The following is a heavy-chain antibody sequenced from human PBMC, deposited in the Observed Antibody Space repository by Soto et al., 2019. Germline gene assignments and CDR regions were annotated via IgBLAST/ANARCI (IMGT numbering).Heavy chain of an antibody. CDR3: ARLRGYCISTSCYGDYIFDY. Sequence: GGSLRLSCAASGFTFDDYAIHWVRQAPGKGLEWVSGISWNSDTIGYVDSVKGRFTISRDNAKKSVYLQMNSLRPEDTALYYCARLRGYCISTSCYGDYIFDYWGQGTLVTVSS. J-gene: IGHJ4*02. CDR2: ISWNSDTI. CDR1: GFTFDDYA. D-gene: IGHD2-2*01. V-gene: IGHV3-9*01.